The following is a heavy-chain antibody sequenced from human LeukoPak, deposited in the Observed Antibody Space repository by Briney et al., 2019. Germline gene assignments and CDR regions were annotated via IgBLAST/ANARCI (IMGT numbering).Heavy chain of an antibody. CDR3: ARARRVEWFNDAFDM. D-gene: IGHD3-3*01. CDR2: ISYDGSNK. Sequence: PGRSLRLSCAASGFTFSSYAMHWVRQAPGKGLEWVAVISYDGSNKYYADSVKGRFTISRDNSKNTLYLQMNSLRVEDTAVYYCARARRVEWFNDAFDMWGQGTTVTVSS. J-gene: IGHJ3*02. CDR1: GFTFSSYA. V-gene: IGHV3-30-3*01.